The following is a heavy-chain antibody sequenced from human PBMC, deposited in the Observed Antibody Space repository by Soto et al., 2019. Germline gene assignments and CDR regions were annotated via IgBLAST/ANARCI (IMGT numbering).Heavy chain of an antibody. CDR3: AKDRSENFWVYYYAMDV. D-gene: IGHD6-19*01. CDR1: GFNFGAYA. J-gene: IGHJ6*02. CDR2: ISGSSSGT. Sequence: LRLSCEASGFNFGAYAMSWVRQAPGKGLEWVSGISGSSSGTYYTDSVKGRFTISRDNSKNTVYLQMDSLRGEDTAVYYCAKDRSENFWVYYYAMDVWGQGTAVTVSS. V-gene: IGHV3-23*01.